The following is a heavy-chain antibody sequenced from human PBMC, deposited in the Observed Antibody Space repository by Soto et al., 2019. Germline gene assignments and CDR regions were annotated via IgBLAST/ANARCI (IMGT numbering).Heavy chain of an antibody. CDR1: GGTFSSYA. Sequence: GASVKVSCKASGGTFSSYAISWVRQAPGQGLEWMGGIIPIFGTANYAQKFQGRVTITADESTSTAYMELSSLRSEDTAVYYCARDRVSRQDTAMAIDYWGQGTLVTVSS. V-gene: IGHV1-69*13. CDR3: ARDRVSRQDTAMAIDY. J-gene: IGHJ4*02. CDR2: IIPIFGTA. D-gene: IGHD5-18*01.